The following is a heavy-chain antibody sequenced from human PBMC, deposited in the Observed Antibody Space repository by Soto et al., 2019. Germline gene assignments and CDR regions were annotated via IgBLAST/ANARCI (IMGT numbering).Heavy chain of an antibody. V-gene: IGHV1-69*18. CDR2: VLPVFGTT. CDR3: ARDRALRGFDY. D-gene: IGHD3-10*01. Sequence: QVQLVQSGAEVKKPGSSVKVSCKASGGTFTSNAISWVRQAPGQGLEWMGTVLPVFGTTNYAPKFRGRLTITADDSSSTAYMELRSLKSEDTAVYYSARDRALRGFDYWGQGTLVTVSS. CDR1: GGTFTSNA. J-gene: IGHJ4*02.